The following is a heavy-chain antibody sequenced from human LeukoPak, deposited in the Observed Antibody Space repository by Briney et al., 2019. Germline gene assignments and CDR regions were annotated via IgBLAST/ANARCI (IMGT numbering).Heavy chain of an antibody. D-gene: IGHD3-3*01. Sequence: GASVKVSCKASGYTFTSYGISWVRQAPGQGLEWMGWISAYNGNTNYAQKLQGRVTMTTDTSTSTAYMELRSLRSDDTAVYYCARGQPGPYYDFWSGLDYFDYWVQGTLVTVSS. CDR1: GYTFTSYG. CDR2: ISAYNGNT. V-gene: IGHV1-18*01. CDR3: ARGQPGPYYDFWSGLDYFDY. J-gene: IGHJ4*02.